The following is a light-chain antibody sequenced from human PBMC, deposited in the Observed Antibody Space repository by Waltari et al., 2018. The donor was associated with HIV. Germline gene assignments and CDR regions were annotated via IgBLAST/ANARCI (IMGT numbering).Light chain of an antibody. Sequence: QSITISCTGTSTDIGAYNYVSWYQKHPDRAPKVIIYQVKSRPSGVSDRFSGSKSGNTASLTISGLQAEDEADYYCSSYTTSSTYVFGRGTTVSVL. CDR1: STDIGAYNY. CDR3: SSYTTSSTYV. CDR2: QVK. V-gene: IGLV2-14*01. J-gene: IGLJ1*01.